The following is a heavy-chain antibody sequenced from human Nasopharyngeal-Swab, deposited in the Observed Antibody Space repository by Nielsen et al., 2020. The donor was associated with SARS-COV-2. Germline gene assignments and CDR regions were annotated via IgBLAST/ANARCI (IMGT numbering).Heavy chain of an antibody. Sequence: GESLKISCAASGFTFSSYAMSWVRQAPGKGLEWVSAISGSGGSTYYADSVKGRFTISRDNSKKTLYLQMNSLRAEDTAVYYCAKDPRSNDYGDYFDYWGQGTLVTVSS. CDR2: ISGSGGST. CDR1: GFTFSSYA. CDR3: AKDPRSNDYGDYFDY. J-gene: IGHJ4*02. V-gene: IGHV3-23*01. D-gene: IGHD4-17*01.